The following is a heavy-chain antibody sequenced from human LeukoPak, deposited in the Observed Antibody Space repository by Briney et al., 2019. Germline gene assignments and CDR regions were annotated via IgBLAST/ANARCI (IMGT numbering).Heavy chain of an antibody. J-gene: IGHJ6*03. CDR2: ISWNSDII. CDR3: VKSGGYYYMDA. V-gene: IGHV3-9*01. CDR1: GFIFYDFA. Sequence: GGSLRLSCAASGFIFYDFAMHWVRQPPGKGLEWVSTISWNSDIILYADSVKGRFTIPRDNDRNSLYLEVNSLRPEDTALYYCVKSGGYYYMDAWGKGTTVVVSS. D-gene: IGHD2-15*01.